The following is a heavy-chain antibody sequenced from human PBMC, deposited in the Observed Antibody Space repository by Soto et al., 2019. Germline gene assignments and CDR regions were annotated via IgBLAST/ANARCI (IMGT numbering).Heavy chain of an antibody. CDR2: IYHSGST. Sequence: SDTLSRTCAFSGYSISSGYYWGWIRQPPGKGLEWIGSIYHSGSTYYNPSLKSRVTISVDTSKNQFSLKLSSVTAADTALYYCARFQYDSSGYYYGFDIWGQGTMVTVSS. CDR1: GYSISSGYY. CDR3: ARFQYDSSGYYYGFDI. V-gene: IGHV4-38-2*01. D-gene: IGHD3-22*01. J-gene: IGHJ3*02.